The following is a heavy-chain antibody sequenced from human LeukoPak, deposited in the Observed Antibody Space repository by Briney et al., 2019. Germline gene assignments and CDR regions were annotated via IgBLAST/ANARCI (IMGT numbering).Heavy chain of an antibody. Sequence: GGSLRLSCAASGFTFSNYAMAWVRQAPGKGLEWVSAFAASGGRTYYADSVKGRFTISRDNSKNTLYLQMNSLRAEDTAVYYCAKIGYCSGGSCYSHRGFDYWGQGTLVTVSS. CDR2: FAASGGRT. CDR1: GFTFSNYA. J-gene: IGHJ4*02. V-gene: IGHV3-23*01. CDR3: AKIGYCSGGSCYSHRGFDY. D-gene: IGHD2-15*01.